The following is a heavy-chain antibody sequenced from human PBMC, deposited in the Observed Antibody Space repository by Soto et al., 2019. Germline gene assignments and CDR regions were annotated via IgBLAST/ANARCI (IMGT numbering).Heavy chain of an antibody. Sequence: QVQLVQSGAEVKKPGASVKVSCKASGYTFTNYAMHWVRQAPGQRLEWMGWINAGNGNTKYSQKFQGRVTITRDTSASAVYVDMCSLRSDDTAVYYCARGPGGPDGPGDNWGQGTLVTVSS. CDR2: INAGNGNT. CDR3: ARGPGGPDGPGDN. CDR1: GYTFTNYA. D-gene: IGHD2-15*01. J-gene: IGHJ4*02. V-gene: IGHV1-3*01.